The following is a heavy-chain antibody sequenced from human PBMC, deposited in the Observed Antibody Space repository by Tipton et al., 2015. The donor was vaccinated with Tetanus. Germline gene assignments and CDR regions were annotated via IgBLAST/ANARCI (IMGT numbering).Heavy chain of an antibody. V-gene: IGHV4-59*01. CDR2: IYSSGST. Sequence: TLSLTCSVSGGSINPYYWSRIRQPPGKGLEWIGNIYSSGSTYYNPSLKSRVTISVDTSRNQFSLRLKSVTPADTAVYYCARGLGSRLAPGGSVDSWGQGTLVTVSS. CDR1: GGSINPYY. CDR3: ARGLGSRLAPGGSVDS. D-gene: IGHD3-10*01. J-gene: IGHJ5*01.